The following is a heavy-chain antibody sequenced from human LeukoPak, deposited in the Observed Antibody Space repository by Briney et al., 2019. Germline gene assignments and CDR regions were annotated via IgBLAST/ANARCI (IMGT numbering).Heavy chain of an antibody. J-gene: IGHJ4*02. CDR1: GGTFSSYA. Sequence: ASVKVSCKASGGTFSSYAISWVRQAPGQGLEWMGGIIPIFGTANYAQKFQGRVTITTNESTSTAYMELSSLRSEDTAVYYCARSAAIAAATGSFDYWGQGTLVTVSS. CDR2: IIPIFGTA. V-gene: IGHV1-69*05. D-gene: IGHD6-13*01. CDR3: ARSAAIAAATGSFDY.